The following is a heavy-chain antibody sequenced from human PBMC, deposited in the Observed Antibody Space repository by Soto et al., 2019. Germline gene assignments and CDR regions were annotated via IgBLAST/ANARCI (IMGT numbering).Heavy chain of an antibody. CDR1: GFTFSSYS. CDR2: ISSSSSYI. D-gene: IGHD1-26*01. Sequence: GGSLRLSCAASGFTFSSYSMNWVRQAPGKGLEWVSSISSSSSYIYYADSVKGRFTISRDNAKNSLYLQMNSLRAEDTAVYYCARDGLIVGATGFDYWGQGTLVTVSS. V-gene: IGHV3-21*01. J-gene: IGHJ4*02. CDR3: ARDGLIVGATGFDY.